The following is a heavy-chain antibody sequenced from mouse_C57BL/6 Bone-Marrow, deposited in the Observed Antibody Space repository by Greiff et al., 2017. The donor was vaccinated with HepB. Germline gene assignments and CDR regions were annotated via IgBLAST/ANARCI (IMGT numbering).Heavy chain of an antibody. V-gene: IGHV5-6*02. CDR2: ISSGGSYT. CDR1: GFTFSSYG. Sequence: DVMLVESGGDLVKPGGSLKLSCAASGFTFSSYGMSWVRQTPDKRLEWVATISSGGSYTYYPDSVKGRFTISRDNAKNTLYLQMSSLKSEDTAMYYCARHGWFAYWGQGTLVTVSA. J-gene: IGHJ3*01. CDR3: ARHGWFAY.